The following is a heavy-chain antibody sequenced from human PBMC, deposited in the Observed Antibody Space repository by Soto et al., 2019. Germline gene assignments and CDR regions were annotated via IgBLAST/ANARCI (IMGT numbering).Heavy chain of an antibody. D-gene: IGHD2-15*01. Sequence: ASVKVACKATGYTFPSYYMHWVRQAPGQGLEWMGIINPSGGSTSYAQKFQGRVTMTRDTSTSTVYMELSSLRSEDTAVYYCARARYCSGGSCYRGYYYGMDVWGQGTTVTVSS. CDR1: GYTFPSYY. CDR2: INPSGGST. J-gene: IGHJ6*02. CDR3: ARARYCSGGSCYRGYYYGMDV. V-gene: IGHV1-46*01.